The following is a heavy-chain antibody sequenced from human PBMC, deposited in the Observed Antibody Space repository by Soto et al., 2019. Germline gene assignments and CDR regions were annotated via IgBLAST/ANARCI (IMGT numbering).Heavy chain of an antibody. CDR3: AKFRAGTYPEYHFDS. V-gene: IGHV3-23*01. D-gene: IGHD2-2*01. Sequence: EVQLLESGGGLVQPGGSLRLSCAASGFTFSGYAMGWVRQAPGKGLEWVSGINDDGDGTHYADCVKGRFTISRDNTKNTVELQMNSLRAEDTALYYCAKFRAGTYPEYHFDSWGQGTLVTVSS. CDR2: INDDGDGT. CDR1: GFTFSGYA. J-gene: IGHJ4*02.